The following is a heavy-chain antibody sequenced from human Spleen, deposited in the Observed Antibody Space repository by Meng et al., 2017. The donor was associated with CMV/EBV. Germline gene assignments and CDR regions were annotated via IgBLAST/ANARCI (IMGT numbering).Heavy chain of an antibody. CDR1: FNSYA. J-gene: IGHJ6*02. D-gene: IGHD3-3*01. CDR3: ARDFWSGYGQIFYHYGMDV. Sequence: FNSYAMHWVRQGPGKGLEWVAIISYDGSKKYYADSVKGRFTISRDNSGNTLSLQMSSLRAEDTALYYCARDFWSGYGQIFYHYGMDVWGQGTTVTVSS. V-gene: IGHV3-30*04. CDR2: ISYDGSKK.